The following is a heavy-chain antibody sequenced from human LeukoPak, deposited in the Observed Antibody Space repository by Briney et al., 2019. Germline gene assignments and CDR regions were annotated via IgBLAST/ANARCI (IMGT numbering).Heavy chain of an antibody. CDR3: ARDKSEYRYAYWSDY. Sequence: PEGSLRLSCAASGFTVSSNYMSWVRQAPGKGLEWVSLIYSGGSTYYADSVKGRFTISRDNSKNTLYLQMNSPRAEDTAVYYCARDKSEYRYAYWSDYWGQGTLVTVSS. CDR2: IYSGGST. CDR1: GFTVSSNY. V-gene: IGHV3-66*02. J-gene: IGHJ4*02. D-gene: IGHD5-18*01.